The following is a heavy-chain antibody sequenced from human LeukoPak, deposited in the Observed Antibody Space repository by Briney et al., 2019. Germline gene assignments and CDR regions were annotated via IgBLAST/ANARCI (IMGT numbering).Heavy chain of an antibody. J-gene: IGHJ4*02. CDR2: IIPIFGTA. V-gene: IGHV1-69*05. D-gene: IGHD6-19*01. CDR1: GGTFSSYA. CDR3: ARDLKIGYSSGWSNY. Sequence: SVKVSCKASGGTFSSYAISWVRQAPGQGLEWMGGIIPIFGTANYAQKLQGRVTMTTDTSTSTAYMELRSLRSDDTAVYYCARDLKIGYSSGWSNYWGQGTLVTVSS.